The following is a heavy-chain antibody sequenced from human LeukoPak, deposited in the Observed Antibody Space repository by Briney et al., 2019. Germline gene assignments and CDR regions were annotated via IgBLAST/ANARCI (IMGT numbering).Heavy chain of an antibody. J-gene: IGHJ4*02. D-gene: IGHD2-2*02. CDR1: GGSISSGGYS. CDR2: IYHSGST. V-gene: IGHV4-30-2*03. CDR3: ARHSDCVTSSCYTGYFDY. Sequence: SQTLSLTCAVSGGSISSGGYSWSWIRQPPGKGLEWIGYIYHSGSTYYNPSLKSRVTISVDTSKNQFFLKLSSVTAADTAVYYCARHSDCVTSSCYTGYFDYWGQGTLVTVSS.